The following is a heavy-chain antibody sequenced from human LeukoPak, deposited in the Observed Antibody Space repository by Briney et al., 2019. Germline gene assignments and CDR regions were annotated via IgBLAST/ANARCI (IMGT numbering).Heavy chain of an antibody. Sequence: GGSLRLSCEASGFIFSRYTMNWVRQAPGKGLEWVSSITSDSSYKYYADSMKGRFTISRDNAKNSLYLQMNSLRDEDTAVYYCARGEAVTIFGVVILNYYYGMDVWGQGTTVTVSS. D-gene: IGHD3-3*01. V-gene: IGHV3-21*01. J-gene: IGHJ6*02. CDR1: GFIFSRYT. CDR2: ITSDSSYK. CDR3: ARGEAVTIFGVVILNYYYGMDV.